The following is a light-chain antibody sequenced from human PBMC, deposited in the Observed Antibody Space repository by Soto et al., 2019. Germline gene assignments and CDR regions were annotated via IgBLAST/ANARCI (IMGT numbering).Light chain of an antibody. V-gene: IGKV1-5*03. Sequence: DIQMTQSPPTLSASVGDRVTITCRASQSINSWLAWYQQKPGKAPKLLIYEASSLGSGVPSTFSGSASGTEFTLTISSLQPDDFATYYCQQYKTYTATFGQGTKVEIK. CDR3: QQYKTYTAT. CDR2: EAS. CDR1: QSINSW. J-gene: IGKJ1*01.